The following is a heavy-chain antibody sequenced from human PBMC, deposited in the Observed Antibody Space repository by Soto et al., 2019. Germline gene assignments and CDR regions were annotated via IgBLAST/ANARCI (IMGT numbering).Heavy chain of an antibody. J-gene: IGHJ4*02. CDR1: GGSFSGYY. V-gene: IGHV4-34*01. CDR2: INHSGST. D-gene: IGHD3-3*01. CDR3: ASKPHDFWSGYIHYFDF. Sequence: PSETLSLASAVYGGSFSGYYWTWIRHPPGKGLEWIGEINHSGSTNYNPSLKSRVTVSLDTSKNQFSLKLTSVTAADTAVYYCASKPHDFWSGYIHYFDFWGQGTLVTVYS.